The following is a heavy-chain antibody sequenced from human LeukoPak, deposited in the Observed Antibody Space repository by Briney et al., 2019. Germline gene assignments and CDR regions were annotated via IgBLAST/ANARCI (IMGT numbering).Heavy chain of an antibody. J-gene: IGHJ4*02. CDR1: GFTISSYW. Sequence: PGGSLRLSCAASGFTISSYWMSWVRQAPGKGLEWVANIKQDGSEKYYVDSVKGRFTISRDSAQSSLYLQMNSLRAEDTAVYYCASAAGNSVYWGQGTLVTVSS. CDR3: ASAAGNSVY. CDR2: IKQDGSEK. V-gene: IGHV3-7*03. D-gene: IGHD5/OR15-5a*01.